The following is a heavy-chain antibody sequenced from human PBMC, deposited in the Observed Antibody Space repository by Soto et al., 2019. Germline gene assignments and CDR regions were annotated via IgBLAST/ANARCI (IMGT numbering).Heavy chain of an antibody. CDR2: IYYSGST. V-gene: IGHV4-31*03. J-gene: IGHJ6*02. CDR1: GGSISSGGYY. Sequence: QVQLQESGPGLVKPSQTLSLTCTVSGGSISSGGYYWSWIRQHPGKGLEWIGYIYYSGSTYYNPSLKSRVTISVDTSKNQFSLKLSSVTAADTAVYYCARGGGDFWSGYSGVLVYGMDVGGQGTTVTVSS. D-gene: IGHD3-3*01. CDR3: ARGGGDFWSGYSGVLVYGMDV.